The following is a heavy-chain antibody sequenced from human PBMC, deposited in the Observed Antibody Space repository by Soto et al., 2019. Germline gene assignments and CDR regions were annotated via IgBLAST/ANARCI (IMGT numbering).Heavy chain of an antibody. V-gene: IGHV1-69*08. J-gene: IGHJ4*02. CDR2: IIPILGIT. Sequence: QVQLVQSGAEVKKPGSSVKVSCKASGGTFSSYTISWVRQAPGQGLEWMGRIIPILGITNYAQKFQGRVTIPPDQTTSTAYMELSSLRSEDTAVYYCARDSGYCSGGSCQIERPIDYWGQGTLVTVSS. CDR3: ARDSGYCSGGSCQIERPIDY. CDR1: GGTFSSYT. D-gene: IGHD2-15*01.